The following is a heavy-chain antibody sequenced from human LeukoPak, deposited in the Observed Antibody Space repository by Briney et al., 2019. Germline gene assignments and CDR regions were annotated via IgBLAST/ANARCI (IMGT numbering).Heavy chain of an antibody. J-gene: IGHJ4*02. CDR2: ISYDGSNK. V-gene: IGHV3-30*04. CDR1: GFTFSSYA. D-gene: IGHD6-13*01. CDR3: AGDRVRYSSSWTFDY. Sequence: PGRSLRLSCAASGFTFSSYAMHWVRQAPGKGLVWVAVISYDGSNKYYADSVKGRFTISRDNSKNTLYLQMNSLRAEDTAVYYCAGDRVRYSSSWTFDYWGQGTLVTVSS.